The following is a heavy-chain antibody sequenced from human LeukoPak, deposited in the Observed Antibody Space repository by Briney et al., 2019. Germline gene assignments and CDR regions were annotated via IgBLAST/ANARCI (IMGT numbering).Heavy chain of an antibody. CDR3: ARVLSKSQYYSDSSHYFGSDV. CDR2: IYYAGDT. D-gene: IGHD3-22*01. J-gene: IGHJ6*02. V-gene: IGHV4-31*03. CDR1: GASVNSGGYY. Sequence: SETLSRTCTVSGASVNSGGYYWSWIRQLPGQGLEWIGYIYYAGDTYYNPSLESRLSISLDTSKNQFSLKLSSVTAADTAVYYCARVLSKSQYYSDSSHYFGSDVWGQGTTVSVSS.